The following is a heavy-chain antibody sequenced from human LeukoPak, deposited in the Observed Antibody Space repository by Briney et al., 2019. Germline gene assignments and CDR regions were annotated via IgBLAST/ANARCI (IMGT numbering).Heavy chain of an antibody. CDR1: GLTLSNYD. V-gene: IGHV3-23*01. J-gene: IGHJ4*02. CDR2: ISDTGGRT. Sequence: GGSLRLSCAVSGLTLSNYDMTWVRQAPGKGLEWVAGISDTGGRTHYADSVKGRFTISRDNPKNTLYLRMNSLRAEDTAVYFCATRGVVIRVILVGFHKEAYYFDSWGQGALVTVSS. D-gene: IGHD3-22*01. CDR3: ATRGVVIRVILVGFHKEAYYFDS.